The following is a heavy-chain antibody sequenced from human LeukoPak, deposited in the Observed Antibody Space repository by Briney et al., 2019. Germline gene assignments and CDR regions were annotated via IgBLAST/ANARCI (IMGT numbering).Heavy chain of an antibody. Sequence: ASVKVSCTASGYTFTSYGISWVRQAPGQGLEWMGWINPNSGGTNYAQKFQGRVTMTRDTSISTAYMELSRLRSDDTAVYYRARIRRVSGSYFDYWGQGTLVTVSS. CDR2: INPNSGGT. CDR3: ARIRRVSGSYFDY. V-gene: IGHV1-2*02. J-gene: IGHJ4*02. D-gene: IGHD1-26*01. CDR1: GYTFTSYG.